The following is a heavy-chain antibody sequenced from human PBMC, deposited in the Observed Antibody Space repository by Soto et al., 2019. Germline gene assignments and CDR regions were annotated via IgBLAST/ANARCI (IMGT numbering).Heavy chain of an antibody. Sequence: SETLSLTCTVSGGSISSYYWSWIRQPPGKGLEWIGYIYYSGSTNYNPSLKSRVTISVDTSKNQFSLKLSSVTAADTAVYYCARETIRSYGDYEYAFDIWGQGTMVTVSS. D-gene: IGHD4-17*01. CDR3: ARETIRSYGDYEYAFDI. J-gene: IGHJ3*02. V-gene: IGHV4-59*01. CDR1: GGSISSYY. CDR2: IYYSGST.